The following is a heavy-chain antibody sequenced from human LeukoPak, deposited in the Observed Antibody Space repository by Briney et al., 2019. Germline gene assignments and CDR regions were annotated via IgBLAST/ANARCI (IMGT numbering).Heavy chain of an antibody. J-gene: IGHJ4*02. CDR3: AREKYCTPTDCLHGKFYFDS. CDR2: ISSDRRNE. CDR1: GFTFSTYG. Sequence: GGSLRLSCAASGFTFSTYGMHWVRRAPGKGLEWVAIISSDRRNEYYADSVKGRFTISRDNSKNTLYLQMNTLRAEDTAVYYCAREKYCTPTDCLHGKFYFDSWGQGTLVSVSS. V-gene: IGHV3-30*03. D-gene: IGHD2-8*01.